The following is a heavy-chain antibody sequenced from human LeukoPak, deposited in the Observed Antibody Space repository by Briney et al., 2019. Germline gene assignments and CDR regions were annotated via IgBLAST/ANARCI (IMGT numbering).Heavy chain of an antibody. Sequence: SGGSLRLSCAASGFTFSSYSMNWVRQAPGKGLEWVSPISSSSSYIYYADSVKGRFTISRDNAKNSLYLQMNSLRAEDTAVYYCARELYCSSTSCYMGFFDYWGQGTLVTVSS. CDR2: ISSSSSYI. V-gene: IGHV3-21*01. CDR3: ARELYCSSTSCYMGFFDY. CDR1: GFTFSSYS. J-gene: IGHJ4*02. D-gene: IGHD2-2*02.